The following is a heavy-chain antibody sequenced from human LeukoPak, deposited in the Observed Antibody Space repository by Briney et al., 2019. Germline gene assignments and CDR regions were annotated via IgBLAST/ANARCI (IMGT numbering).Heavy chain of an antibody. J-gene: IGHJ4*02. CDR3: ARVLDSSTSRYQSLNY. CDR2: IKQDESEK. V-gene: IGHV3-7*01. CDR1: GFTFSSYW. Sequence: GGSLRLSCAASGFTFSSYWMNWVRRAPGKGLEWVANIKQDESEKYYVDSVKGRFTISRDNAKNSLYLQMNNLRAEDTAVYYCARVLDSSTSRYQSLNYWGQGTLVTVSS. D-gene: IGHD2-2*01.